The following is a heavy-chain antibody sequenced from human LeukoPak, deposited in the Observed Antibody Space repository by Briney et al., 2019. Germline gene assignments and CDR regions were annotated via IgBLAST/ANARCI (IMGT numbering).Heavy chain of an antibody. Sequence: GGALRLSCAASGLTFSSYAMSWVGQAPGKGLEWVSFISSAGSTYYAASVQGRFTISRDNSKNTPYLQMNSLRAEDTAVYYCARDRVVGATHYFDYWGQGTLVTVSS. J-gene: IGHJ4*02. V-gene: IGHV3-53*01. D-gene: IGHD1-26*01. CDR2: ISSAGST. CDR3: ARDRVVGATHYFDY. CDR1: GLTFSSYA.